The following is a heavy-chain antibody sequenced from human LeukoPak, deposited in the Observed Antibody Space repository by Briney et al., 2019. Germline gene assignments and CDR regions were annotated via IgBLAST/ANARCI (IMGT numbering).Heavy chain of an antibody. CDR2: IYYSGST. D-gene: IGHD3-22*01. CDR3: ARDRDSSGIDY. J-gene: IGHJ4*02. Sequence: SETLSLTCTVSGGSISSSSYYWGWIRQPPGKGLEWIGSIYYSGSTSSNPSLKSRVTISGDTSKNQFSLKLSTVTAADTALYYCARDRDSSGIDYWGQGTLVTVSS. V-gene: IGHV4-39*07. CDR1: GGSISSSSYY.